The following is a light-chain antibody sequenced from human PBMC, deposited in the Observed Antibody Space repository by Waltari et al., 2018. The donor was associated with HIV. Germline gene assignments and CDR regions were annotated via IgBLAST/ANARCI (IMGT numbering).Light chain of an antibody. CDR3: NSYAASNNFV. Sequence: QSALPQPPSAPGTPGQSVPIPCTETSSPIGCYNYIYWYQQPPGKAPKLMIFEVSKRPSGVPDRFSGSKSGNTASLTVSGLQAEDEADYYCNSYAASNNFVFGGGTKLTVL. CDR1: SSPIGCYNY. J-gene: IGLJ2*01. CDR2: EVS. V-gene: IGLV2-8*01.